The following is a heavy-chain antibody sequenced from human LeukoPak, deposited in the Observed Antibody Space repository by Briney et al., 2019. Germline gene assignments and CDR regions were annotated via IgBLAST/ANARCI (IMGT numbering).Heavy chain of an antibody. CDR3: ARERGEQWLARGRVDY. J-gene: IGHJ4*02. CDR1: GFTFSSYG. V-gene: IGHV3-33*01. Sequence: GGSLRLSCAASGFTFSSYGMHWVRQAPGKGLEWVAVIWYDGSNKYYADSVKGRFPISRDNSKNTLYLQMNSLRAEETAVYYCARERGEQWLARGRVDYWGQGTLVTVSS. CDR2: IWYDGSNK. D-gene: IGHD6-19*01.